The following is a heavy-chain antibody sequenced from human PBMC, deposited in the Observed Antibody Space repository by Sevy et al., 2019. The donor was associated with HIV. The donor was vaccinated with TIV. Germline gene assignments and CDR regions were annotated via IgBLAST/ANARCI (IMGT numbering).Heavy chain of an antibody. CDR3: ARQSGYSGYDSIVVVVAATPRFDY. D-gene: IGHD2-15*01. V-gene: IGHV3-48*02. CDR1: GFTFSSYS. CDR2: ISSSSSTI. Sequence: GGSLRLSCAASGFTFSSYSMNWVRQAPGKGLEWVSYISSSSSTIYYADSVKGRFTISRDNAKNLLYLQMNSLRDEDTAVYYCARQSGYSGYDSIVVVVAATPRFDYWGQGTLVTVSS. J-gene: IGHJ4*02.